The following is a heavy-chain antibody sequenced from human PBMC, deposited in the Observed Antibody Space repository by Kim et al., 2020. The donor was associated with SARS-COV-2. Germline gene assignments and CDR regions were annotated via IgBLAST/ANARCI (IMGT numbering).Heavy chain of an antibody. Sequence: GGSLRLSCAASGFTFSSYGMHWVRQAPGKGLEWVAVIWYDGSNKYYADSVKGRFTISRDNSKNTLYLQMNSLRAEDTAVYYCARDLPFGGDVVDYWGQGTLVTVSS. V-gene: IGHV3-33*01. CDR1: GFTFSSYG. CDR3: ARDLPFGGDVVDY. J-gene: IGHJ4*02. D-gene: IGHD2-21*01. CDR2: IWYDGSNK.